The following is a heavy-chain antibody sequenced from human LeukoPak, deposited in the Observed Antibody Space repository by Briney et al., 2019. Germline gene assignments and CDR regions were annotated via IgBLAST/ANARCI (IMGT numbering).Heavy chain of an antibody. Sequence: PGGSLRLSCAASGFTFSSYSMDWVRQAPGKGLEWVSSISSSSSYIYYADSVKGRFTISRDNAKNSLYLQMNSLRAEDTAVYYCARDRRDYGDQNDAFDIWGQGTMVTVSS. D-gene: IGHD4-17*01. CDR2: ISSSSSYI. CDR3: ARDRRDYGDQNDAFDI. CDR1: GFTFSSYS. V-gene: IGHV3-21*01. J-gene: IGHJ3*02.